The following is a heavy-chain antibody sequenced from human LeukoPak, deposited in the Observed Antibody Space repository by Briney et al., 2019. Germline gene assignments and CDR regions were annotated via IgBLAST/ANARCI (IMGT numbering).Heavy chain of an antibody. CDR2: ISGSGGNT. Sequence: KAGGSLRLSCAASGFTFSNYAMSWVRQAPGKGLEWVSAISGSGGNTYYADSVKGRFTISRDNSRSTLYLQMNSLRAEDTAVYYCVSSSSGWYRFQYRGKGTLVTVSS. D-gene: IGHD6-19*01. CDR1: GFTFSNYA. CDR3: VSSSSGWYRFQY. V-gene: IGHV3-23*01. J-gene: IGHJ4*02.